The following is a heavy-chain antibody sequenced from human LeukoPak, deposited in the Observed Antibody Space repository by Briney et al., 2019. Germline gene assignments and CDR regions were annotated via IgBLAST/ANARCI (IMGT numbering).Heavy chain of an antibody. D-gene: IGHD7-27*01. CDR2: TYYRSRWYH. J-gene: IGHJ4*02. CDR1: GDSVSSNSVT. V-gene: IGHV6-1*01. CDR3: ARGSNWGDSNFDY. Sequence: SQTLSLTCAISGDSVSSNSVTWSWIRQSPSRGLEWLGRTYYRSRWYHDYVISVKSRMTINPDTSKNQFSLHLNSVTPEDTAVYYCARGSNWGDSNFDYWGQGTLVTASS.